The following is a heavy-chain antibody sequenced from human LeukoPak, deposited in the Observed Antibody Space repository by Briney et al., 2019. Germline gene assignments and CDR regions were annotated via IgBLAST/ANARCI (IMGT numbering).Heavy chain of an antibody. V-gene: IGHV3-74*01. D-gene: IGHD6-13*01. CDR3: ARVGRAAAGCDY. CDR1: GFTYGSYW. J-gene: IGHJ4*02. Sequence: GGSLTHSCPASGFTYGSYWMHWVRQAPGKGLVWVSHINSDGTITTYADSVKGRFTISRDNAKNTLYLQMNSLRAEDTAVYYCARVGRAAAGCDYWGQGTLVTVSS. CDR2: INSDGTIT.